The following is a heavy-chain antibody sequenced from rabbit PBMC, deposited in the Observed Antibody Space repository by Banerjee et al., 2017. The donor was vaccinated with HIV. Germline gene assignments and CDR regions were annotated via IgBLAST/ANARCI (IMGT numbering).Heavy chain of an antibody. CDR2: IVIGDDRT. CDR1: GFSFSDSHW. D-gene: IGHD2-1*01. J-gene: IGHJ3*01. Sequence: DQVAESGGDLVKPEGSLTLTCTASGFSFSDSHWIHWVRQAPGKGLEWLACIVIGDDRTYYARWAKGRFTISKTSSTTVTLQMTSLTAADTATYFCTNDDLWGQGTLVTVS. V-gene: IGHV1S45*01. CDR3: TNDDL.